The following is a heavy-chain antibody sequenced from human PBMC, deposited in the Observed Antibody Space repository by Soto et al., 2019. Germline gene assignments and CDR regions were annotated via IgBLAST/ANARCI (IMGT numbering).Heavy chain of an antibody. CDR2: IIPILGTA. Sequence: QVQLVQSGAEVKKPGSSVKVSCKASGDTFSSYAISWVRQAPGQGLEWMGGIIPILGTANYAQKFQGRVTITTDESTSTAYMELSSLRSEDTAVYYCARDEGDMVRGGNNYYGMDVWGQGTTVTVSS. V-gene: IGHV1-69*01. CDR3: ARDEGDMVRGGNNYYGMDV. CDR1: GDTFSSYA. D-gene: IGHD3-10*01. J-gene: IGHJ6*02.